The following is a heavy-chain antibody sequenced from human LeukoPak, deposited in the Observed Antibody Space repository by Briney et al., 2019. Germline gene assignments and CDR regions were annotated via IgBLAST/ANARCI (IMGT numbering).Heavy chain of an antibody. CDR3: ARDPGDILVAGTFDY. V-gene: IGHV3-7*03. CDR1: GFTFSNYW. J-gene: IGHJ4*02. D-gene: IGHD6-19*01. CDR2: IKQDGSEK. Sequence: PGGSLRLSCAASGFTFSNYWMSWVRQAPGKGLEWVANIKQDGSEKYYVDSVKGRFTISRDNAKNSLYLQMNSLRAEDTAFYYCARDPGDILVAGTFDYWGQGTLVTVSS.